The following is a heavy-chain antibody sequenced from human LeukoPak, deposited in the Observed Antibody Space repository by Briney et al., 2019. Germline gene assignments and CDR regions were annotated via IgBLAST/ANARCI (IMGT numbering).Heavy chain of an antibody. J-gene: IGHJ4*02. CDR1: GFTFSSYA. Sequence: PGGSLRLSCAASGFTFSSYAMHWVRQAPGKGLEWVAVISYDGSNKYYADSVKGRFTISRDNSKNTLHLQMNSLRAEDTAVYYCARGGLRAYSSGWYGFDYWGQGTLVTVSS. D-gene: IGHD6-19*01. V-gene: IGHV3-30*04. CDR3: ARGGLRAYSSGWYGFDY. CDR2: ISYDGSNK.